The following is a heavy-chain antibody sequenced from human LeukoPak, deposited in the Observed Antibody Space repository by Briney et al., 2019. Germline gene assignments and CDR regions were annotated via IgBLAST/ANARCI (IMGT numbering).Heavy chain of an antibody. D-gene: IGHD3-10*01. Sequence: SQTLSLTCNISGDSISSHTAAWNWIRQSPSRGLKWLVSTYYRSTCSTSYTVSVHIPITINPNPSTNHFSLQLTSVTPEDSSAYYCARDRGGFDSWGQGTLVSVSS. J-gene: IGHJ5*01. CDR2: TYYRSTCST. CDR1: GDSISSHTAA. CDR3: ARDRGGFDS. V-gene: IGHV6-1*01.